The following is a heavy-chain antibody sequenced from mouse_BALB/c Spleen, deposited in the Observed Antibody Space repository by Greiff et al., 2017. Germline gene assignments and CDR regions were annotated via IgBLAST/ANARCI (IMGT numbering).Heavy chain of an antibody. CDR1: GFTFSSYG. V-gene: IGHV5-6-3*01. CDR2: INSNGGST. CDR3: ARGGSAMDY. Sequence: EVQGVESGGGLVQPGGSLKLSCAASGFTFSSYGMSWVRQTPDKRLELVATINSNGGSTYYPDSVKGRFTISRDNAKNTLYLQMSSLKSEDTAMYYCARGGSAMDYWGQGTSVTVSS. J-gene: IGHJ4*01.